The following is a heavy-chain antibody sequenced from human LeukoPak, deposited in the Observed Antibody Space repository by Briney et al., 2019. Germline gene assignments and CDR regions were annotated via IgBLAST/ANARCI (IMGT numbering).Heavy chain of an antibody. Sequence: SETLSLTCTVSGGSISSGGYYWSWIRQPPGKGLEWIGYIYHSGSTYYNPSLKSRVTISVDRSKNQFSLKLSSVTAADTAVYYCAREYSSSSGHFDYWGQGTLVTVPS. CDR1: GGSISSGGYY. CDR2: IYHSGST. D-gene: IGHD6-6*01. J-gene: IGHJ4*02. V-gene: IGHV4-30-2*01. CDR3: AREYSSSSGHFDY.